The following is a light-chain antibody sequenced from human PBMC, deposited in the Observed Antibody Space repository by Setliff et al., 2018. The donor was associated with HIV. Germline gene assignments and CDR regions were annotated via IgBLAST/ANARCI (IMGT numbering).Light chain of an antibody. CDR2: EVN. CDR3: SSYTRGATYV. CDR1: SSDAGAYNF. J-gene: IGLJ1*01. V-gene: IGLV2-14*01. Sequence: QSVLAQPASVSGSPGQSITFSCTGTSSDAGAYNFVSWYQQHPGRAPKLVIYEVNRRPSGVSNRFSGSKSGDTASLTISGLQAEDEADYYCSSYTRGATYVFGSGTKVTVL.